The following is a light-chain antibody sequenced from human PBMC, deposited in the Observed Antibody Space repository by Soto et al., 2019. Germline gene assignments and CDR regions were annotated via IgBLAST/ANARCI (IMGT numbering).Light chain of an antibody. CDR1: QSVSSN. CDR3: QLYGRSRRAT. J-gene: IGKJ5*01. V-gene: IGKV3-20*01. CDR2: DAS. Sequence: EIVLTQSPATLSVSPWERATLSCRASQSVSSNLAWYQQKPGQAPRLLIYDASSRATGIPDRFSGSGSGTDFTLTISRLEPEDFAVYYCQLYGRSRRATFGQGTRLEIK.